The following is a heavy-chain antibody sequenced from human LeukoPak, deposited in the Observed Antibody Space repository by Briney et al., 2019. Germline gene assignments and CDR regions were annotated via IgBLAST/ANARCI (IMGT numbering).Heavy chain of an antibody. J-gene: IGHJ4*02. CDR1: GFTFSSYE. D-gene: IGHD6-19*01. Sequence: PGGSLRLSCAASGFTFSSYEMNWVRQAPGKGLEWVSYISSSGSTIYYADSVTGRFTISRDNAKNSLYLQMNSLRAEDTAVYYCARDGIAVAGTVFDYWGQGTLVTVSS. V-gene: IGHV3-48*03. CDR2: ISSSGSTI. CDR3: ARDGIAVAGTVFDY.